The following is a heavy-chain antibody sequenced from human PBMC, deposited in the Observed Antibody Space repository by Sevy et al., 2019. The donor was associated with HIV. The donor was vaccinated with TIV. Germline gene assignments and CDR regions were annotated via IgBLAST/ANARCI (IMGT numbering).Heavy chain of an antibody. Sequence: GGSLRLSCAASGFTFSSYAMSWVRQAPGKGLEWVSVISGSGGSTYYADSGKGRFTISRDNAKNTLYLQMNSLRTEDTAVYYGAKFFTRGVAEAIDYWGQGTLVTVSS. CDR1: GFTFSSYA. CDR3: AKFFTRGVAEAIDY. J-gene: IGHJ4*02. V-gene: IGHV3-23*01. D-gene: IGHD6-13*01. CDR2: ISGSGGST.